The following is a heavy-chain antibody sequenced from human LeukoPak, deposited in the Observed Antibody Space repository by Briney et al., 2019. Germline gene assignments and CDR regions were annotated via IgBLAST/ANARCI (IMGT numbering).Heavy chain of an antibody. CDR1: GGTFSGYA. J-gene: IGHJ4*02. V-gene: IGHV1-69*01. CDR3: ARTTAMVQRDYFDY. D-gene: IGHD5-18*01. Sequence: SVKVSCKASGGTFSGYAISWVRQAPGQGLEWMGGIIPIFGTANYAQKFQGRVTITADESTSTAYMELSSLRSEDTAVYYCARTTAMVQRDYFDYWGQGTLVTVSS. CDR2: IIPIFGTA.